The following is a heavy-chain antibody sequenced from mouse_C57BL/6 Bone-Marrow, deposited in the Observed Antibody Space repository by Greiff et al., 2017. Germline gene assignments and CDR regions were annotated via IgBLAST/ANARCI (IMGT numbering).Heavy chain of an antibody. CDR1: GFSLTSYG. Sequence: VQRVESGPGLVRPSQSLSISCTASGFSLTSYGVHWVRQSPGKGLEWLGDIWTGGSTDYNATFMSRQSITKDNSKSKIFFTVNSVQDYDTTIYYYGKRWFAFAYWGQGTLVTVSA. CDR2: IWTGGST. V-gene: IGHV2-5*01. CDR3: GKRWFAFAY. J-gene: IGHJ3*01. D-gene: IGHD1-1*02.